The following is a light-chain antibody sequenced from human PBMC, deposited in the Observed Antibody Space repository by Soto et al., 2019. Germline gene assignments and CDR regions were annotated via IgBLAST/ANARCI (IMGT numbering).Light chain of an antibody. CDR1: QSIGSW. J-gene: IGKJ1*01. CDR2: KAS. V-gene: IGKV1-5*03. Sequence: DIQMTQSPSTLSASVGDRVTITCRASQSIGSWLAWYQQKPGTAPKLLIYKASTLQSGVPSRFSGSGSGTEFTLTISSLQPDDFATYYCQQYSDNWTFGQGTKVDIK. CDR3: QQYSDNWT.